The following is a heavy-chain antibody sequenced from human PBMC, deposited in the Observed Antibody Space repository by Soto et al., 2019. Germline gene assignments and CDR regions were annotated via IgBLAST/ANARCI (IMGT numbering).Heavy chain of an antibody. CDR2: IIPMVGKS. Sequence: QVQLVQSGAEVRKPGSSVKVSCKASADTFRTYTISWVRQAPGEGLEWMGGIIPMVGKSNYAQRFQGRVTIAADAFTNTAFMELRSLISEDMAVYYCAAITDHYDSRGLSHLALLVQGTTVTVSS. CDR1: ADTFRTYT. J-gene: IGHJ3*01. D-gene: IGHD3-22*01. V-gene: IGHV1-69*01. CDR3: AAITDHYDSRGLSHLAL.